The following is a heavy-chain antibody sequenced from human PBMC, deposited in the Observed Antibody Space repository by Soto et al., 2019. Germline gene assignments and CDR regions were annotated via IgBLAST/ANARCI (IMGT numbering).Heavy chain of an antibody. V-gene: IGHV4-59*01. J-gene: IGHJ3*02. CDR3: ARVPVYYDSSGADAFDI. Sequence: SETLSLTCTVSGGSISSYYWSWIRQPPGKGLEWIGYIYYSGSTNYNPSLKSRVTISVDTSKNQFSLKLSSVTAADTAVYYCARVPVYYDSSGADAFDIWGQGTMVTVS. CDR2: IYYSGST. D-gene: IGHD3-22*01. CDR1: GGSISSYY.